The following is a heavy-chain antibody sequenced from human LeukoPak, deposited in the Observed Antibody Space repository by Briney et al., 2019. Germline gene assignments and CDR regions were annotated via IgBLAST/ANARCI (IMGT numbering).Heavy chain of an antibody. V-gene: IGHV3-74*01. J-gene: IGHJ3*02. Sequence: GGSLRLSCAASGFTFSSYWMHWVRQAPGKGLVWVSRINSDATSTSYADSVKGRFTISRDNPGNTLHLQMNTLRAEDTAVYYCARDSYDGDAFEIWGQGTMVTVSS. CDR1: GFTFSSYW. CDR2: INSDATST. D-gene: IGHD3-16*01. CDR3: ARDSYDGDAFEI.